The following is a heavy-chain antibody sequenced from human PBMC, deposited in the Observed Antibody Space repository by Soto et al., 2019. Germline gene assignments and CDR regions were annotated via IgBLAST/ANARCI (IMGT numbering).Heavy chain of an antibody. CDR2: ISHTGYT. V-gene: IGHV4-59*02. Sequence: SETLSLTCSVSDASVSKYYWSWIRQSPGKGLEWIGYISHTGYTSYNPSLESRLTISMDKSKNQLSLNLNSVTTADTAVYYCARGQLLFAYWGQGTPVTVS. CDR3: ARGQLLFAY. J-gene: IGHJ4*02. D-gene: IGHD3-10*02. CDR1: DASVSKYY.